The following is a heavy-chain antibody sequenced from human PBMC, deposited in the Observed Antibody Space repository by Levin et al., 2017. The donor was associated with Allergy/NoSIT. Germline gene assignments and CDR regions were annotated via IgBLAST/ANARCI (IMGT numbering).Heavy chain of an antibody. D-gene: IGHD3-22*01. Sequence: PGGSLRLSCAASGFTFSSYAMSWVRQAPGKGLEWVSAISGSGGSTYYADSVKGRFTISRDNSKNTLYLQMNSLRAEDTAVYYCAKDSPSTHYYDSSGPTEKWGQGTLVTVSS. V-gene: IGHV3-23*01. CDR1: GFTFSSYA. CDR3: AKDSPSTHYYDSSGPTEK. J-gene: IGHJ4*02. CDR2: ISGSGGST.